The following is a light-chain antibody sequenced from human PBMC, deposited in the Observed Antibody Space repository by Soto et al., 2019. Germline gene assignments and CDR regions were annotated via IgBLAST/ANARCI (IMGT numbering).Light chain of an antibody. CDR1: QSVSSSY. CDR2: GAS. V-gene: IGKV3-20*01. J-gene: IGKJ1*01. CDR3: QQYGSSTPWT. Sequence: EIVLTQSPGTLSLSPGERATLSCRASQSVSSSYLAWYQQKPGQAPRLLIYGASSSATGIPDRFSGSGSGTDFTLTISRREPEDFAVYYCQQYGSSTPWTFGQGTKVEIK.